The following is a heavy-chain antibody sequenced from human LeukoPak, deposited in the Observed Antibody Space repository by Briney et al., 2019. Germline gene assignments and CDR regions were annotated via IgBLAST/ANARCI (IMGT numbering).Heavy chain of an antibody. CDR1: AFSLNAYN. CDR3: VRDRGTYRPIDY. D-gene: IGHD1-26*01. V-gene: IGHV3-21*04. Sequence: GGSLRLSCTASAFSLNAYNMNWVRQAPGKGLEWVSSISYTGTYIYYADSVKGRFTISRDNAQNSLYLQMNSLRAEDTAIYYCVRDRGTYRPIDYWGQGTLVTVSS. J-gene: IGHJ4*02. CDR2: ISYTGTYI.